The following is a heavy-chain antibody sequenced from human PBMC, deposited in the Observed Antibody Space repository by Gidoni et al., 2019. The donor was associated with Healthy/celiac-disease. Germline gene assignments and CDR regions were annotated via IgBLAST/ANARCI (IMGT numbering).Heavy chain of an antibody. CDR1: GGSISSSSYY. J-gene: IGHJ5*02. Sequence: QLQLQESGPGLVKPSETLSLACTVSGGSISSSSYYWGWIRQPPGKGLEWIGSIYYSGSTYYNPSLKSRVTISGDTSKNQFSLKLSSVTAADTAVYYCARTWLEPPVLWFDPWGQGTLVTVSS. V-gene: IGHV4-39*01. CDR2: IYYSGST. CDR3: ARTWLEPPVLWFDP. D-gene: IGHD3-22*01.